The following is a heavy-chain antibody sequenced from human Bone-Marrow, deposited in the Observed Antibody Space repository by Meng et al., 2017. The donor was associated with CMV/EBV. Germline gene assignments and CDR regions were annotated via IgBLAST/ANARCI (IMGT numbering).Heavy chain of an antibody. CDR2: IIPIFGTA. CDR3: ATQKTGAGTTRGAFAY. CDR1: GGTFSSYA. D-gene: IGHD1-7*01. Sequence: SVKVSCKASGGTFSSYAISWVRQAPGQGLEWMGGIIPIFGTANYAQKCQGRVTITTDESTSTAYMELSSMRSEDTAVYYGATQKTGAGTTRGAFAYWGQGTLVTVYS. J-gene: IGHJ4*02. V-gene: IGHV1-69*05.